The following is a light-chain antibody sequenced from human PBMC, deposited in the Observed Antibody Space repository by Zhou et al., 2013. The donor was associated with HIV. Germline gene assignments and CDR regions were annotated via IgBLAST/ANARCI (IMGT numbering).Light chain of an antibody. CDR2: SAS. CDR1: QDVSSW. J-gene: IGKJ1*01. V-gene: IGKV1D-16*01. Sequence: DVQLTQSPSSVSASVGDRVIITCRASQDVSSWLAWYQQKPGKAPQLLIYSASSLQSGVPSRFSGSGSGTEFILTITSLQPDDFATYYCQQYHSYWTFGQGTKVEIK. CDR3: QQYHSYWT.